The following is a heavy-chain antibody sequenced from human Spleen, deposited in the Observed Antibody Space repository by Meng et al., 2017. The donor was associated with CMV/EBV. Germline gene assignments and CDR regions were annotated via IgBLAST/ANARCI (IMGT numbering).Heavy chain of an antibody. J-gene: IGHJ4*02. D-gene: IGHD2-21*01. V-gene: IGHV3-30*02. Sequence: GSLRLSCAASGFSFRSFGMHWVRQAPGKGMECVAFIQYDGGSQHYLDSVKGRFTISRDNAKNTLFLQMNSLTTEDTAVYYCAKADSAYCGGDCSLPPPFDFWGQGTPVTVSS. CDR1: GFSFRSFG. CDR2: IQYDGGSQ. CDR3: AKADSAYCGGDCSLPPPFDF.